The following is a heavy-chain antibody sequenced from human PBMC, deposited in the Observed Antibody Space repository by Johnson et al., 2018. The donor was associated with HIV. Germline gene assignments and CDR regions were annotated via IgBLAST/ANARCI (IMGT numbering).Heavy chain of an antibody. Sequence: VLLVESGGGLVQPGGSLRLSCAASGFTVSSNYMSWVRQAPGKGLEWVSVIYSGGSTYYADSVKGRFTISRDNAKNSLYLQMNSLRPADMGLYYCAKAPSMGADGLDIWGQGTMVTVSS. CDR2: IYSGGST. CDR3: AKAPSMGADGLDI. J-gene: IGHJ3*02. V-gene: IGHV3-66*02. CDR1: GFTVSSNY. D-gene: IGHD3-16*01.